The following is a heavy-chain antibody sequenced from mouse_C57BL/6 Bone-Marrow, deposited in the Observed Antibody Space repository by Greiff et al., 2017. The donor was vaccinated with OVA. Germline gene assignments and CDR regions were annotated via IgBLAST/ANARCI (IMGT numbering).Heavy chain of an antibody. V-gene: IGHV1-81*01. Sequence: QVQLQQSGAELARPGASVKLSCKASGYTFTSYGISWVKQRTGQGLEWIGEIYPRSGNTYYNEKFKGKATLTADKSSSTAYMELRSLTSEDSAVYFCARLLLLFAYWGQGTLVTVSA. CDR3: ARLLLLFAY. J-gene: IGHJ3*01. CDR1: GYTFTSYG. D-gene: IGHD1-1*01. CDR2: IYPRSGNT.